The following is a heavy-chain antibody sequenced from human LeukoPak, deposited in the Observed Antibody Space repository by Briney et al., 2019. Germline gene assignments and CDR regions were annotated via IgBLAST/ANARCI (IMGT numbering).Heavy chain of an antibody. D-gene: IGHD2-15*01. CDR2: IKADGSEI. J-gene: IGHJ4*02. CDR3: TRSLDY. V-gene: IGHV3-7*02. Sequence: GGSLRLSCAASGFTFSGYWMDWVRQAPGKGLEWVANIKADGSEIYYVDSVKGRFTISRDNAMNFLYLQMNSLRAEDTAVYFCTRSLDYWGQGTLVTVSS. CDR1: GFTFSGYW.